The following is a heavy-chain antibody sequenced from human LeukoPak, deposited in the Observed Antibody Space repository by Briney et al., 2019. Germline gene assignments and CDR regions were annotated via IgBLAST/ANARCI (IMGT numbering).Heavy chain of an antibody. Sequence: PSETLSLTCTVSGGSISSYHWSWIRQSPGKGLEWIGYIYYSGSTNYNPSLKSRVTMSVDTSKNQFSLKLSSVTAADTAIYYCTRNKGSSTSCQFDYWGQGTLVTVSS. V-gene: IGHV4-59*12. CDR3: TRNKGSSTSCQFDY. CDR1: GGSISSYH. CDR2: IYYSGST. D-gene: IGHD2-2*01. J-gene: IGHJ4*02.